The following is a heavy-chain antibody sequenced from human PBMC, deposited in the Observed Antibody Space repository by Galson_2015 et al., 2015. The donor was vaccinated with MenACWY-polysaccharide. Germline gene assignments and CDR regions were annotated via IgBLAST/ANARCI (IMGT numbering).Heavy chain of an antibody. V-gene: IGHV3-23*01. CDR3: AKAHYDSSGYGFPEI. CDR2: TSGSGSNT. Sequence: SLRLSCAASGFTFNIYDMSWVRQAPGKGLKWVSGTSGSGSNTFYADSVKGRFTMSRDNSQNTLYLQMNSLRAEDTAIYFCAKAHYDSSGYGFPEIWGQGTMVTVSS. J-gene: IGHJ3*02. CDR1: GFTFNIYD. D-gene: IGHD3-22*01.